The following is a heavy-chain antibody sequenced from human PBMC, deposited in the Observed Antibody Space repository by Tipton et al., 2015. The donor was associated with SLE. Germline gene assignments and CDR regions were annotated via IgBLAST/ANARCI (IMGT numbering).Heavy chain of an antibody. CDR2: INHSGST. CDR3: ARRGPLGYRNGPNWFDP. CDR1: GGSISSSTYY. J-gene: IGHJ5*02. V-gene: IGHV4-39*07. Sequence: TLSLTCIVSGGSISSSTYYWVWIRQPPGKGLEWIGEINHSGSTNYNPSLKSRVTISVDTSKNQFSLKLSSVTAADTAVYYCARRGPLGYRNGPNWFDPWGQGTLVTVSS. D-gene: IGHD5-18*01.